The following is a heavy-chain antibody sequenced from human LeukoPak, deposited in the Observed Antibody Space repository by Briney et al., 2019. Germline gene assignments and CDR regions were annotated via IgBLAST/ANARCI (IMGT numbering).Heavy chain of an antibody. D-gene: IGHD3-16*01. V-gene: IGHV3-7*01. CDR3: ARVMSASVWRSYVSYYCYYYMDI. CDR1: GFTFSSYW. J-gene: IGHJ6*03. CDR2: IKQDGSEK. Sequence: GGSLRLSCAASGFTFSSYWMSWVRQAPGKGLEWVANIKQDGSEKYSVDSVKGRFTISRDNVKNSLYMQMNSLRAEDTAVYYCARVMSASVWRSYVSYYCYYYMDIWGKGTTVTVSS.